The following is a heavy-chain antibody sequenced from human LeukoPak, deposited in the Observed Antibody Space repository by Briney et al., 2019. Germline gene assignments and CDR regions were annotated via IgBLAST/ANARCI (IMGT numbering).Heavy chain of an antibody. Sequence: GGSLRLSCAASGFTISPYEMHWVRQAPGKGLEWVSYISSLSAIYYTDSVKGRFTISRDNAQNSLHLQMNSLRDEDTAVYYCVRDWSRGYFDYWGQGTLVTVSS. D-gene: IGHD3-3*01. J-gene: IGHJ4*02. CDR2: ISSLSAI. CDR3: VRDWSRGYFDY. CDR1: GFTISPYE. V-gene: IGHV3-48*02.